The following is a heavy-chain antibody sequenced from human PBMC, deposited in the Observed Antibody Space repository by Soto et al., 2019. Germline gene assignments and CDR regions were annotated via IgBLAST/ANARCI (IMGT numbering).Heavy chain of an antibody. CDR2: ISSSSSTI. D-gene: IGHD6-19*01. CDR1: GFTFSSYS. J-gene: IGHJ4*02. Sequence: GVSLRLSCAASGFTFSSYSMNWVRQAPGKGLEWVSYISSSSSTIYYADSVKGRFTISRDNAKNSLYLQMNSLRDEDTAVYYCARKMGSGWSIEGNYFDYWGQGTLVTVS. V-gene: IGHV3-48*02. CDR3: ARKMGSGWSIEGNYFDY.